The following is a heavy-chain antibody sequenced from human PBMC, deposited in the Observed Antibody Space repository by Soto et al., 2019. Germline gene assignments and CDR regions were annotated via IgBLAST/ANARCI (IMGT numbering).Heavy chain of an antibody. V-gene: IGHV3-23*01. J-gene: IGHJ4*02. Sequence: GESLKISCAASGFTFSNHLIHWVRQAPGEGLEWVSGFAGNSVTLLYADSVKGRFTISRDNSKNTSDLQMNNLRAEDTAIYYCVREGRLGVEGFDVWGQGRLVTVSS. D-gene: IGHD1-26*01. CDR1: GFTFSNHL. CDR3: VREGRLGVEGFDV. CDR2: FAGNSVTL.